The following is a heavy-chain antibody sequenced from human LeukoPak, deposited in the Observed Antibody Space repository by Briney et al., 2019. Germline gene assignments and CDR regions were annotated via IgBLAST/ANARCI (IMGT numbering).Heavy chain of an antibody. Sequence: PSETLSLTCAVYGGSFSGYYWSWIRQPPGKGLEWIGEINHSGSTNYIPSLKSRVTISVDTSKNQFSLKLSSVTAADTAVYYCARRAGIAAAGTGRDFDYWGQGTLVTVSS. V-gene: IGHV4-34*01. CDR2: INHSGST. CDR1: GGSFSGYY. J-gene: IGHJ4*02. CDR3: ARRAGIAAAGTGRDFDY. D-gene: IGHD6-13*01.